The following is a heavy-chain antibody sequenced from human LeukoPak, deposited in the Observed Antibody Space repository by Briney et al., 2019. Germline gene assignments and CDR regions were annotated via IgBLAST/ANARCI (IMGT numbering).Heavy chain of an antibody. CDR2: IIPILGIA. CDR3: ARAHSRGTSSYYFDY. D-gene: IGHD6-6*01. J-gene: IGHJ4*02. V-gene: IGHV1-69*04. Sequence: SVKVSCKASGGTFSSYALTWVRQAPGQGLEWMGRIIPILGIANYAQKFQGRVTITADKSTSTAYMELSSLRSEDTAVYYCARAHSRGTSSYYFDYWGQGTLVTVSS. CDR1: GGTFSSYA.